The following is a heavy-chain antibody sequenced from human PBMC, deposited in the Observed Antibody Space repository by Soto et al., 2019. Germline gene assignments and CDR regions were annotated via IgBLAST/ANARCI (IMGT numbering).Heavy chain of an antibody. CDR1: GYTFTKYG. CDR3: SRARYCTSPSCYNHYYYGMDI. V-gene: IGHV1-18*03. Sequence: QAQLVQSGGEVKKPGASVRVSCKASGYTFTKYGITWVRQAPGQVLAGMGWIGVYNGKTNYARKLQGRVIMTADTSASTAYMELRSLRSDDMAVYYCSRARYCTSPSCYNHYYYGMDIWGQGTTVSVSS. CDR2: IGVYNGKT. J-gene: IGHJ6*02. D-gene: IGHD2-2*02.